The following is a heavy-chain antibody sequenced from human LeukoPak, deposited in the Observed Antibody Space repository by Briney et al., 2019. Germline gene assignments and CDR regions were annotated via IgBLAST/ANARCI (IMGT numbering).Heavy chain of an antibody. D-gene: IGHD3-22*01. V-gene: IGHV1-2*02. CDR3: ARDSGMGYYDSSGYYYVLLRN. CDR1: GYTFTGYY. J-gene: IGHJ4*02. CDR2: INPNSGGT. Sequence: ASVKVSCKASGYTFTGYYMHWVRQAPGQGLEWMGWINPNSGGTNYTQKFQGRVTMTRDTSISTAYMELSRLRSDDTAVHYCARDSGMGYYDSSGYYYVLLRNWGQGTLITVSS.